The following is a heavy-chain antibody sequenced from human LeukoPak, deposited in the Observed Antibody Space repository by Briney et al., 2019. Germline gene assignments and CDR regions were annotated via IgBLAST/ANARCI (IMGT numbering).Heavy chain of an antibody. CDR1: GFTFSSYS. CDR2: ISDSSSYI. D-gene: IGHD6-13*01. CDR3: AKDRPTVYSSSWLHFLDS. J-gene: IGHJ4*02. V-gene: IGHV3-21*04. Sequence: GGSLRLSCAASGFTFSSYSMNWVRQAPGKGLEWVSSISDSSSYIYYADSVKGRFTVSRDNSKNTLYLQMNSLRADDTAVYYCAKDRPTVYSSSWLHFLDSWGQGTLVTVSS.